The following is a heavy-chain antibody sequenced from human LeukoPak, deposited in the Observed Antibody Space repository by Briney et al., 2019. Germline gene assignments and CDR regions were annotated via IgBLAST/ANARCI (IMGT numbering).Heavy chain of an antibody. J-gene: IGHJ4*02. V-gene: IGHV1-18*01. CDR1: GYTFTSYG. D-gene: IGHD4-23*01. CDR3: ARHYGGNSFDY. CDR2: ISGYNGKT. Sequence: ASVKVSCKASGYTFTSYGISWVRQAPGQGLEWMGWISGYNGKTNYAQKLQGRVTMTTDTFTSTAYMELRSLRSDDTAVYYCARHYGGNSFDYWGQGTLVTVSS.